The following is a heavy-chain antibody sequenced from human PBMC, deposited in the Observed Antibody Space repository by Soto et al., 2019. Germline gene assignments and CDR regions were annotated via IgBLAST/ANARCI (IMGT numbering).Heavy chain of an antibody. V-gene: IGHV3-30-3*01. CDR1: GFTFSSYA. Sequence: GGSLRLSCAASGFTFSSYAMHWVRQAPGKGLEWVAVISYDGSNKYYADSVKGRFTISRDNSKNTLYLQMNSLRAEDTAVYYCSRPLGFGELLGWFDPWGQGTLVTVSS. J-gene: IGHJ5*02. CDR2: ISYDGSNK. D-gene: IGHD3-10*01. CDR3: SRPLGFGELLGWFDP.